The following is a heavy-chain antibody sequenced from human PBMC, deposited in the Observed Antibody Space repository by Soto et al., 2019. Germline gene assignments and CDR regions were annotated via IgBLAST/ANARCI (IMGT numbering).Heavy chain of an antibody. CDR2: IDPSDSYT. J-gene: IGHJ6*02. D-gene: IGHD4-17*01. CDR3: ARATYGDYVRSGYYYGMDV. Sequence: PGESLKISCKGSGYSFTSYWISWVRQMPGKGLEWMGRIDPSDSYTNYSPSFQGHVTISADKSISTAYLQWSSLKASDTAMYYCARATYGDYVRSGYYYGMDVWGQGTTVTVSS. V-gene: IGHV5-10-1*01. CDR1: GYSFTSYW.